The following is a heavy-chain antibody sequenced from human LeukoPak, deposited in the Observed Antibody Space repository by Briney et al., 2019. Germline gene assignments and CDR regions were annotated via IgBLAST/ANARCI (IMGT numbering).Heavy chain of an antibody. V-gene: IGHV4-34*01. CDR1: GGSFSGYY. D-gene: IGHD6-13*01. CDR3: ARGRWYGTKNYFDY. Sequence: SGTLSLTCAVYGGSFSGYYWSWIRQPPGKGLEWIGEINHSGSTNYNPSLKSRVTISVDTSKNQFSLKLSSVTAADTAVYYCARGRWYGTKNYFDYWGQGTLVTVSS. J-gene: IGHJ4*02. CDR2: INHSGST.